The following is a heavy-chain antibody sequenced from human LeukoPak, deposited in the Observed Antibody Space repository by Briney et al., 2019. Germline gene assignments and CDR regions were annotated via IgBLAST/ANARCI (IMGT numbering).Heavy chain of an antibody. V-gene: IGHV1-18*01. CDR1: GYTFKSYG. CDR3: ARGTLKTDRSIYYYYGMDV. J-gene: IGHJ6*02. Sequence: ASVKVSCKASGYTFKSYGISWVRQAPGQGLEWMGWISTYNGDTKYSQKVQGRATMTTDTSTTTTYMELRSLRSDDTAVYYCARGTLKTDRSIYYYYGMDVWGQGTTVTVSS. CDR2: ISTYNGDT. D-gene: IGHD1-1*01.